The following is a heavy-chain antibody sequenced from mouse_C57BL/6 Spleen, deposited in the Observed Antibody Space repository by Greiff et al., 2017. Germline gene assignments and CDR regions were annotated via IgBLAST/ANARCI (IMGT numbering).Heavy chain of an antibody. J-gene: IGHJ4*01. D-gene: IGHD3-1*01. CDR2: INPYNGGT. CDR1: GYTFTDYY. CDR3: ARGFLGDYYAMDY. V-gene: IGHV1-19*01. Sequence: VQLQQSGPVLVKPGASVKMSCKASGYTFTDYYMNWVKQSHGKSLEWIGVINPYNGGTSYNQKFKGKATLTVDKSSSTAYMELNSLTSEDSAVYYCARGFLGDYYAMDYWGQGTSVTVSS.